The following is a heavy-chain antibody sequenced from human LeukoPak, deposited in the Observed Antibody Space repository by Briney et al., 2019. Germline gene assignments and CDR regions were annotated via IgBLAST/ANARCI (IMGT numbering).Heavy chain of an antibody. D-gene: IGHD2-2*01. Sequence: SETLSLTCTVSGSMYNYYWSWIRQPPGKGLEWIGYIHYNGITNYNPSLKSRVTMSLDTSKNQVSLKLNSVTAADTAVYYCARDPQLLDAFDIWGQGTMVTVSS. J-gene: IGHJ3*02. V-gene: IGHV4-59*12. CDR1: GSMYNYY. CDR3: ARDPQLLDAFDI. CDR2: IHYNGIT.